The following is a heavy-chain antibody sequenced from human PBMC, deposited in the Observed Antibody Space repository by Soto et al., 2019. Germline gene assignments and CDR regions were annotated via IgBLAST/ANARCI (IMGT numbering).Heavy chain of an antibody. V-gene: IGHV3-30-3*01. CDR2: ISYDGSNK. D-gene: IGHD4-17*01. J-gene: IGHJ4*02. CDR1: GFTFSSYA. CDR3: ARDSPSTVVTRGFDY. Sequence: QVQLVESGGGVVQPGRSLRLSCAASGFTFSSYAMHWVRQAPGKGLEWVAVISYDGSNKYYADSVKGRFTISRDNSKNTLYLQMNSLRAEDTAVHYCARDSPSTVVTRGFDYWGQGTLVTVSS.